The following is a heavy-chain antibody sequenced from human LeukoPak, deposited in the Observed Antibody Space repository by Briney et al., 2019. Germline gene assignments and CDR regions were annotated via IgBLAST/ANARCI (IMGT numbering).Heavy chain of an antibody. Sequence: EGSLRLSCAASGFTFSKYGIHWVRQAPGKGLEWVSSISSSSSISYADSVKGRFTISRDNAKNSLYLQMNSLRAEDTAVYYCARGIEDSRAQPVSQWFDPWGQGTLVTVSS. CDR2: ISSSSSI. J-gene: IGHJ5*02. D-gene: IGHD3/OR15-3a*01. CDR3: ARGIEDSRAQPVSQWFDP. CDR1: GFTFSKYG. V-gene: IGHV3-69-1*01.